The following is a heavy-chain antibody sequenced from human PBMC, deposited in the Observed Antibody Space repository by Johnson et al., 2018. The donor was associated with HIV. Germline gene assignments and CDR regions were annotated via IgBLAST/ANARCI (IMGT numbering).Heavy chain of an antibody. CDR1: GFTFSDYY. D-gene: IGHD3-10*01. CDR3: ARPIARGASDI. V-gene: IGHV3-11*01. CDR2: ISSSGSII. J-gene: IGHJ3*02. Sequence: QVQLVESGGGLVKPGGSLRLSCVASGFTFSDYYMSWIRQAPGKGLEWVSYISSSGSIIYSADSMQGRFTNSRDNAKNTLYLQMNSLRVEDTAMYYCARPIARGASDIWGQGTMVTVSS.